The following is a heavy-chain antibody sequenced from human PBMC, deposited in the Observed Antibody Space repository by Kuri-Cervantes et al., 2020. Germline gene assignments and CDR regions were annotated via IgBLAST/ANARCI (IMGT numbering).Heavy chain of an antibody. Sequence: ASVKVSCKASGYTFTSYAMNWVRQAPGQGLEWMGWINTNTGNPTYAQGFTGRFVFSLDTSVSTAYLQIRSLKAEDTAVYYCAAVLLWFGELYYYYGMDVLGQWTTVTVSS. CDR2: INTNTGNP. J-gene: IGHJ6*02. D-gene: IGHD3-10*01. V-gene: IGHV7-4-1*02. CDR3: AAVLLWFGELYYYYGMDV. CDR1: GYTFTSYA.